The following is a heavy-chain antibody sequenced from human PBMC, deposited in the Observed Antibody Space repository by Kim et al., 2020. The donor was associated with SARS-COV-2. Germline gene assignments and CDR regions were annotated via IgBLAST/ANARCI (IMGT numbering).Heavy chain of an antibody. J-gene: IGHJ4*02. Sequence: YADSVEGRFSIVRDNAKNSLFLQRNSLRVEDTAVYYCTRDNPTVADFDSWGQGTLVTISS. CDR3: TRDNPTVADFDS. D-gene: IGHD4-17*01. V-gene: IGHV3-11*04.